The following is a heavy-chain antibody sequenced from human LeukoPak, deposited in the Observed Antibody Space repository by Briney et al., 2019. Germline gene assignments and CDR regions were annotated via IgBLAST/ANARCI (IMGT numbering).Heavy chain of an antibody. CDR2: IRFDESHK. Sequence: GGSLRLSCAASGFTFTSYGMHWVRQAPGKGLEWVAMIRFDESHKYHADSVKGRFTISRDNSKNTLYLEMNSLRAEDTAVYYCAKMSAELIFDYWGQGTLVTVSS. CDR1: GFTFTSYG. D-gene: IGHD1-14*01. CDR3: AKMSAELIFDY. V-gene: IGHV3-30*02. J-gene: IGHJ4*02.